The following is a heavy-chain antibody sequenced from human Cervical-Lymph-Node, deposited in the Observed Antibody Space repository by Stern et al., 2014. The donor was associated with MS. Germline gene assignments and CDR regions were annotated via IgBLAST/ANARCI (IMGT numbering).Heavy chain of an antibody. CDR2: IYWDDQK. Sequence: QVTLKEYGPALVKPTQTLTLTCTFSGFSLSTSGLGVGWIRQPPGEALEWLAYIYWDDQKRYSPSLKSSLTITKDTSKNQVVLTLTNVDPVDTATYYCAHRTAGPFDYWGQGTLVTVSS. CDR3: AHRTAGPFDY. CDR1: GFSLSTSGLG. J-gene: IGHJ4*02. V-gene: IGHV2-5*02.